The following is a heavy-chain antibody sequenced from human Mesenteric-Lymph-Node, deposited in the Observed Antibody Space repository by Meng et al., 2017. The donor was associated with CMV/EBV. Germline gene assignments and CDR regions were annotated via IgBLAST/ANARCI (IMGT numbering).Heavy chain of an antibody. D-gene: IGHD3-22*01. CDR3: VYYDSSGAYPQDY. Sequence: GSLRLSCTVSGGSVSSGSYYWSWIRQPPGKGLEWIGYIYYSGSTNYNPSLKSRVTISVDTSKNQFSLKLSSVTAADTAVYYCVYYDSSGAYPQDYWGQGTLVTVSS. CDR1: GGSVSSGSYY. V-gene: IGHV4-61*01. J-gene: IGHJ4*02. CDR2: IYYSGST.